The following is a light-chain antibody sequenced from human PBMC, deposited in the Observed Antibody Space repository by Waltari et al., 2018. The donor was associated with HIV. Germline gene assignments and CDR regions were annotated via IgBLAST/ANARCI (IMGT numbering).Light chain of an antibody. CDR2: CAS. CDR3: QQYGSSLWT. V-gene: IGKV3-20*01. CDR1: QSVSSSY. J-gene: IGKJ1*01. Sequence: EIVLTQSPGTLSLSPGERATLSCRASQSVSSSYLAWYQQKPGQAPRLLIYCASSRATVIPDRFSGSGSGTDFTLTISRLEPEDFAVYYCQQYGSSLWTFGQGTKVEIK.